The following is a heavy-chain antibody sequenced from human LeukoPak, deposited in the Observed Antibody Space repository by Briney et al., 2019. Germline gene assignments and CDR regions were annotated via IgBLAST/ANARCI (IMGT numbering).Heavy chain of an antibody. CDR3: ARRAGAYSHPYDY. Sequence: GRSLRLSCAASGFTFSSYGMHWVRQAPGKGLEWVSFIYSDNTHYSDSVKGRFTISRDNSKNTLYLQMNSLRAEDTAVYYCARRAGAYSHPYDYWGQGTLVTVSS. CDR1: GFTFSSYG. CDR2: IYSDNT. J-gene: IGHJ4*02. V-gene: IGHV3-53*01. D-gene: IGHD4/OR15-4a*01.